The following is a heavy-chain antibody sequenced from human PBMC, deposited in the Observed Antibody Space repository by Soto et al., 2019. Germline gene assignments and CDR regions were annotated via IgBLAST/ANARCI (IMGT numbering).Heavy chain of an antibody. V-gene: IGHV4-4*02. CDR2: IHHSGST. D-gene: IGHD1-26*01. Sequence: HVQLQESGPGLVKPSETLSLTCAVSGGSIRISKWCIWVRQTPGKGLEWIGQIHHSGSTNYSPSLTSRVTISVDKSKTQLSLKMNSVPAAHTAVYYCARGGYYFYMDIRGKGTTVNVS. CDR3: ARGGYYFYMDI. J-gene: IGHJ6*03. CDR1: GGSIRISKW.